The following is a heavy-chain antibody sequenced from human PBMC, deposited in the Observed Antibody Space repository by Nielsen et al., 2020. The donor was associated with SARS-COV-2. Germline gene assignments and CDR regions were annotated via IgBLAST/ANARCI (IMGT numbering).Heavy chain of an antibody. V-gene: IGHV4-39*01. CDR1: IGSIGSSDQW. D-gene: IGHD1-1*01. J-gene: IGHJ3*02. Sequence: SETLSLTCTVSIGSIGSSDQWWAWIRQSPGKGLEWIASIYHSGKVYYNPSLKSRAHISIDASKNHFSLALTSVVAADTALYYCARQLALGLWSFDIWGQGTLVTVSS. CDR3: ARQLALGLWSFDI. CDR2: IYHSGKV.